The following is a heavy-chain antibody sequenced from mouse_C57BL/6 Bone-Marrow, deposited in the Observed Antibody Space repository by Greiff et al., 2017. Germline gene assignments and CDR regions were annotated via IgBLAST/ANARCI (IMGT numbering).Heavy chain of an antibody. J-gene: IGHJ2*01. CDR3: ARLDTTVVATTFDY. Sequence: VQLQQPGAELVKPGASVKISCKASGYAFSSYWMNWVKQRPGKGLEWIGQIYPGDGDTNYNGKFKSKATLTADTSSSTAYMQLSSLTSEDSAVYFCARLDTTVVATTFDYWGQGTTLTVSS. V-gene: IGHV1-80*01. D-gene: IGHD1-1*01. CDR1: GYAFSSYW. CDR2: IYPGDGDT.